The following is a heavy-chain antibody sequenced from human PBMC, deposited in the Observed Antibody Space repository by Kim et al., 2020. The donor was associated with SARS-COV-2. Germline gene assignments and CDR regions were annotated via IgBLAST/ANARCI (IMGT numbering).Heavy chain of an antibody. V-gene: IGHV3-7*01. CDR3: ARALFHTPGGDY. D-gene: IGHD2-15*01. CDR1: GFSFNNYW. CDR2: IKQDGSKK. J-gene: IGHJ4*02. Sequence: GGSLRLSCAASGFSFNNYWMHWVRQAPGRGLEWVADIKQDGSKKFYGDSLRGRCTISRDNAKNSLYLEMNSLKVEDTAVYYCARALFHTPGGDYWGQGTLVTVSS.